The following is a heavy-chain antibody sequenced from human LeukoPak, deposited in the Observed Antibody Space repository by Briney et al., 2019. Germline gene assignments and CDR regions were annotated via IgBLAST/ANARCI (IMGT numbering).Heavy chain of an antibody. J-gene: IGHJ4*02. CDR3: ARNYASGTYDFGY. V-gene: IGHV3-30*19. CDR2: ISYDGSNK. CDR1: GFTFTSYG. D-gene: IGHD3-10*01. Sequence: GGSLRLSCEASGFTFTSYGIHWVRQAPGKGLEWVAVISYDGSNKYYADSVKGRFAISRDNSKNTVYLQMNSLRAEDTAVYYCARNYASGTYDFGYWGQGTPVTVSS.